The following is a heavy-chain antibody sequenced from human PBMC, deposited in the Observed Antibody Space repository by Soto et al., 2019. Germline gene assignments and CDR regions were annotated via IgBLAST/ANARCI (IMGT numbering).Heavy chain of an antibody. CDR1: GGSFSGYY. Sequence: SETLSLTCAVYGGSFSGYYWSWIRQPPGKGLEWIGEINHSGSTNYNPSLKSRVTISVDTSKNQFSLELSSVTAADTAVYYCARDGGSGARDYWGQGTLVTVSS. J-gene: IGHJ4*02. CDR3: ARDGGSGARDY. D-gene: IGHD3-10*01. CDR2: INHSGST. V-gene: IGHV4-34*01.